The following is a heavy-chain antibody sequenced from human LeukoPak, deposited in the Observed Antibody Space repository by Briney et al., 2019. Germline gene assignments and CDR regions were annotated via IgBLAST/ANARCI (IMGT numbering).Heavy chain of an antibody. V-gene: IGHV3-23*01. Sequence: GGSLRLSCAASGFTFSIYAMSWVRQAPRKGRQGFPSITSRGESTWYVDSVKGRFTITRDNSENRLYLQMHSLRAEDTAVYYCARDRPNYYGSDGHYYRRDGDYWGRGTLVSVSS. CDR2: ITSRGEST. J-gene: IGHJ4*02. CDR1: GFTFSIYA. D-gene: IGHD3-22*01. CDR3: ARDRPNYYGSDGHYYRRDGDY.